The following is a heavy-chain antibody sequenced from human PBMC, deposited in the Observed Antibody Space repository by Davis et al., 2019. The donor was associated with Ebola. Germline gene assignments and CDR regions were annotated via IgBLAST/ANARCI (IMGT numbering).Heavy chain of an antibody. D-gene: IGHD2-21*02. J-gene: IGHJ5*02. CDR3: AKDEGVVVTATPA. Sequence: ASVKVSCKASGYTFTSYYMHWVRQAPGQGLEWMGIINPSGGSTSYAQKFQGRVTMTRDTSTSTVYMELSSLRSEDTAVYYCAKDEGVVVTATPAWGQGTLVTVSS. CDR2: INPSGGST. CDR1: GYTFTSYY. V-gene: IGHV1-46*01.